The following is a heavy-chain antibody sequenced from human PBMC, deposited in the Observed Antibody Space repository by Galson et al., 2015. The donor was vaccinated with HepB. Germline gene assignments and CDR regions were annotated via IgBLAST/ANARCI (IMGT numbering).Heavy chain of an antibody. CDR1: GFTFSHYP. V-gene: IGHV3-23*01. D-gene: IGHD2-21*02. CDR2: VCGTPGIT. J-gene: IGHJ4*02. Sequence: SLRLSCAASGFTFSHYPMSWVRQAPGKGLEWVSSVCGTPGITTYAASVKGRFTISRDNSKNTLDLQMNSLRVEDTAIYYCAKGPDGRILVTDVSYWGQGTLVTVSS. CDR3: AKGPDGRILVTDVSY.